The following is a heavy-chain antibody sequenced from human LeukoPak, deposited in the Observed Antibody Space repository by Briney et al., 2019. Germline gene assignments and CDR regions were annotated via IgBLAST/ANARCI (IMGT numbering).Heavy chain of an antibody. CDR3: ARGGYYYDSSPLDY. CDR1: GFTFSSYW. V-gene: IGHV3-7*01. D-gene: IGHD3-22*01. CDR2: IKQDGSEK. J-gene: IGHJ4*02. Sequence: GGSLRLSCAASGFTFSSYWMSWVRQAPGKGLEWVASIKQDGSEKYYVDSVKGRFTISRDNAKNSLYLQMNSLRAEDTAVYYCARGGYYYDSSPLDYWGQGTLVTVSS.